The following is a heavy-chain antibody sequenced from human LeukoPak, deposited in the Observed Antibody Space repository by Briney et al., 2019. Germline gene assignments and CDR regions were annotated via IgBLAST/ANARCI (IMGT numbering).Heavy chain of an antibody. D-gene: IGHD3-10*02. Sequence: GGSLRLSCAASGFTFNTYGMTWVRQAPGKGLEWVSAITGSGGSTYYGDSAKGRFTISRDNSRNTLYLQMNSLRVDDTAVYYCARDLCWGCFDDWGQGNLVTVSS. CDR3: ARDLCWGCFDD. CDR2: ITGSGGST. CDR1: GFTFNTYG. V-gene: IGHV3-23*01. J-gene: IGHJ4*02.